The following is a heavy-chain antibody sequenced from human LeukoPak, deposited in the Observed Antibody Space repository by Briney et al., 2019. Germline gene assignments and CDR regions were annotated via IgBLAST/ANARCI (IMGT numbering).Heavy chain of an antibody. CDR1: GFTFNNYW. D-gene: IGHD4-17*01. CDR3: ARILVDYGDYIYFDS. Sequence: QPGGSLRLSCAASGFTFNNYWMTWVRQVPGKGLEWLANIKQDGSETYYVVSVRRRFTVSRDNAKKSLYVQMNSLRAEDTAIYYCARILVDYGDYIYFDSWGQGTLVTVSS. V-gene: IGHV3-7*01. J-gene: IGHJ4*02. CDR2: IKQDGSET.